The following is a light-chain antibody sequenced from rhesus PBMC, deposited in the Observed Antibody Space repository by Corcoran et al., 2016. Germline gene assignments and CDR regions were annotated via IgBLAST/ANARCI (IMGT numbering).Light chain of an antibody. CDR3: QQHDNPPSS. V-gene: IGKV1-69*01. CDR2: GSS. Sequence: DIQMTQSPSSLSASVGDRVTITLRATQGISNWLAWYQQKPGKAPTLLIYGSSNLETGVPSRISGSGSGTDFTLTVTSLQPDDIATYYVQQHDNPPSSFGQGTKVEI. J-gene: IGKJ2*01. CDR1: QGISNW.